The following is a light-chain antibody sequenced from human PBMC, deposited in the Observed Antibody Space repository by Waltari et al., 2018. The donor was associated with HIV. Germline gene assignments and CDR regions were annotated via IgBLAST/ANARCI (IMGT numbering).Light chain of an antibody. J-gene: IGKJ2*01. CDR1: QHIGSY. V-gene: IGKV1-39*01. CDR2: VAS. Sequence: DIQMTQSPSSLSASVRDGVTITCRESQHIGSYLNWYQQKPGKAPKLLIDVASTLYAGVPSRFRGSGTATDFTLTISDLQPEDFATYYCQQSYSFPYTFGLGTTLDI. CDR3: QQSYSFPYT.